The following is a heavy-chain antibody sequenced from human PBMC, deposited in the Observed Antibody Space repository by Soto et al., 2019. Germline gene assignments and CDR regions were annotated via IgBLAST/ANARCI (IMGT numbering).Heavy chain of an antibody. J-gene: IGHJ6*02. D-gene: IGHD3-10*01. CDR3: ARGRGSNYYGLEV. Sequence: QVHLAESGGGVVQPGTSPRLSCAASGFTFSSYGMHWVRQAPGKGLEWVAAISYDGSKKYYVDSVKARFTISRDNSKNTVYLQVNSLSAEDTAVYTCARGRGSNYYGLEVWGRGTTVTVSS. CDR2: ISYDGSKK. CDR1: GFTFSSYG. V-gene: IGHV3-30*03.